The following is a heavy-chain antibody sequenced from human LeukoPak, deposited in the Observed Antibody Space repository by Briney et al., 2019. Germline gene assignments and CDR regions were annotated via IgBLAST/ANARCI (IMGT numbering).Heavy chain of an antibody. Sequence: GGSLRLSCAASGFTFSSYAMSWVRQAPGKGLEWVSAISGSGGSTYYADSVKGRFTISRDNSKNTLYLQMNSLRAEDTAVYYCAKLGYCSSTSCYRGYDAFDIWGQGTMVTVSS. J-gene: IGHJ3*02. D-gene: IGHD2-2*01. CDR1: GFTFSSYA. V-gene: IGHV3-23*01. CDR2: ISGSGGST. CDR3: AKLGYCSSTSCYRGYDAFDI.